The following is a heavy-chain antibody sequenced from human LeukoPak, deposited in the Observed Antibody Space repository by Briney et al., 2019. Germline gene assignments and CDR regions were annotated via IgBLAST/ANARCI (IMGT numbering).Heavy chain of an antibody. J-gene: IGHJ4*02. Sequence: SETLSLTCTVPGGSISSYYWSWIRQPPGKGLEWIGYIYYSGSTNYNPSLKSRVTISVDTSKNQFSLKLSSVTAADTAVYYCAREGSEGLDYWGQGTLVTVSS. V-gene: IGHV4-59*01. CDR2: IYYSGST. CDR1: GGSISSYY. CDR3: AREGSEGLDY. D-gene: IGHD1-14*01.